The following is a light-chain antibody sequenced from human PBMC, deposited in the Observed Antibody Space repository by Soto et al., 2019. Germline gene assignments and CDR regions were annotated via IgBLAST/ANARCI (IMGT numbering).Light chain of an antibody. J-gene: IGKJ1*01. CDR1: HSLLQSNGYNY. CDR2: LGY. CDR3: MQXLQTLMWT. V-gene: IGKV2-28*01. Sequence: DIVMTQSPLSLPVTPGEQASISCRSSHSLLQSNGYNYLDWYVQKPGQSPQLMIYLGYNRASGVPDRFSGSGSGTDFTLKISRVEAEDVGVYYCMQXLQTLMWTCGQGTKVDIK.